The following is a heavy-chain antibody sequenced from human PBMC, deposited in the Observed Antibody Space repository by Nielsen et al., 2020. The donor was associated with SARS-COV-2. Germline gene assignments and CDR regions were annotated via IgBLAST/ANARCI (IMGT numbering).Heavy chain of an antibody. D-gene: IGHD3-22*01. CDR1: GYTLTELS. CDR3: ATSPEGGYRPNAFDI. Sequence: ASVKVSCKVSGYTLTELSMHWVRQAPGKGLEWMGGFDPEDGETIYAQKFQGRVTMTEDTSTDTAYMELSSLRSEDTAVYYCATSPEGGYRPNAFDIWGQGTMVTVSS. CDR2: FDPEDGET. V-gene: IGHV1-24*01. J-gene: IGHJ3*02.